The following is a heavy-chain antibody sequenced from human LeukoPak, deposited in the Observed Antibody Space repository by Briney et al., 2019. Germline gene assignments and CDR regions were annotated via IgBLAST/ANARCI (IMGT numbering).Heavy chain of an antibody. J-gene: IGHJ4*02. CDR3: AINILLYYFDY. CDR2: ISGSGGST. V-gene: IGHV3-23*01. Sequence: GGSLRLSCAASGFTFSSYAMSWVRQAPGKGLEWVSAISGSGGSTYYADSVKGRFTISRDNSKNTLYLQMNSLRAEDTAVYYRAINILLYYFDYWGQGTLVTVSS. CDR1: GFTFSSYA. D-gene: IGHD2-15*01.